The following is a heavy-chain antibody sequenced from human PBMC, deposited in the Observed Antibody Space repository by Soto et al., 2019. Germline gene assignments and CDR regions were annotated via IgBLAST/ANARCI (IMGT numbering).Heavy chain of an antibody. D-gene: IGHD3-22*01. CDR2: IYSGGST. CDR3: ARAGYDSSASDFDY. Sequence: EVQLVETGGGLIQPGGSLRLSCAASGFTVSSNYMSWVRQAPGKGLEWVSVIYSGGSTYYADSAKGRFTISRDNSKNTLYLQMNSLRAEDTAVYYCARAGYDSSASDFDYWGQGTLVTVSS. V-gene: IGHV3-53*02. J-gene: IGHJ4*02. CDR1: GFTVSSNY.